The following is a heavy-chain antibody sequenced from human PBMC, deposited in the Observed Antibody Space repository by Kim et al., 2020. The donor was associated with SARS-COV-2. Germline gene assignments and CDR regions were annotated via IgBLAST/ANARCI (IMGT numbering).Heavy chain of an antibody. CDR1: GFTFSSYD. V-gene: IGHV3-13*01. CDR3: ARGAGDTSEEGAFDI. CDR2: IGTAGET. Sequence: GGSLRLSCAASGFTFSSYDMHWVRQATGKGLEWVSAIGTAGETYYPGSVKGRFTISRENAKNSLYLQMNSLRAGDTAVYYCARGAGDTSEEGAFDIWGQGTMVTVSS. J-gene: IGHJ3*02.